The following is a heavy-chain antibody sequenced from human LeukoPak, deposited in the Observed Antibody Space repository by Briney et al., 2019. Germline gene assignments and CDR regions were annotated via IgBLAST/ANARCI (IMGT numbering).Heavy chain of an antibody. CDR3: AKDRTVGASYWYFDL. D-gene: IGHD1-26*01. Sequence: PGGSLRLSCTASGFTFSYYWMSWVRQAPGKGLEWVANIKQDGSAMYYVDSVKGRFTISRDNAKNSLYLQMNSLRVEDTAVYYCAKDRTVGASYWYFDLWGRGTLVTVSS. CDR2: IKQDGSAM. V-gene: IGHV3-7*03. J-gene: IGHJ2*01. CDR1: GFTFSYYW.